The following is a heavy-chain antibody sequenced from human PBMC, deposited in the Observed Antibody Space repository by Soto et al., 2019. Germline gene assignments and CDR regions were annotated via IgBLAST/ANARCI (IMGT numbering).Heavy chain of an antibody. CDR1: GGSISSGGYS. CDR2: IYHSGST. V-gene: IGHV4-30-2*01. CDR3: ASGYGGTALDAFDI. D-gene: IGHD2-15*01. J-gene: IGHJ3*02. Sequence: SETLSLTCAVSGGSISSGGYSWSWIRQPPGKGLEWIRYIYHSGSTYYNPSLKSRVTISVDRSKNQFSLRLSSVTAADTAVYYCASGYGGTALDAFDIWGQGTMVTVSS.